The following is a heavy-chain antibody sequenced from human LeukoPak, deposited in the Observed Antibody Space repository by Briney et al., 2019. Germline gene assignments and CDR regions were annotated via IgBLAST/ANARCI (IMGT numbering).Heavy chain of an antibody. Sequence: ASVKVSCKASGCTFTSCGITWVRQAPGQGLEWMGWISTYNGNTNYAQTLQGRVTITTDTSTSTAYMELSSLRSDDTAVYYCARDPGGSYFDYWGQGTLVTVSS. D-gene: IGHD6-19*01. CDR1: GCTFTSCG. V-gene: IGHV1-18*01. J-gene: IGHJ4*02. CDR3: ARDPGGSYFDY. CDR2: ISTYNGNT.